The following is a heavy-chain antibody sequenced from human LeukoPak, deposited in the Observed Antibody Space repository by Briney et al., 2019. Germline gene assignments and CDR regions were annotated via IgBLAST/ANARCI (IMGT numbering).Heavy chain of an antibody. Sequence: PSGTLSLTCAVYGGSFSGYYWSWIRQPPGKGLEWIGEINHSGSTNYNPSLKSRVTISVDTSKNQFSLKLSSVTAADTAVYYCAGPGYSSSWYFLDVWGQGTTVTVSS. CDR3: AGPGYSSSWYFLDV. D-gene: IGHD6-13*01. J-gene: IGHJ6*02. CDR2: INHSGST. V-gene: IGHV4-34*01. CDR1: GGSFSGYY.